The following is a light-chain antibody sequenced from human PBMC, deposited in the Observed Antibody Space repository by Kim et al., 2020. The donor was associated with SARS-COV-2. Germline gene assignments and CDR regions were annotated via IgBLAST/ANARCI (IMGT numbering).Light chain of an antibody. V-gene: IGKV3-11*01. J-gene: IGKJ4*01. CDR3: QQRSNWPPRLT. CDR2: DAS. CDR1: QSVSSY. Sequence: SPGERATRSCRASQSVSSYLAWYQQKPGQAPRLLIYDASNRATGIPARFSGSGSGTDFTLTISSLEPEDFAVYYCQQRSNWPPRLTFGGGTKLEI.